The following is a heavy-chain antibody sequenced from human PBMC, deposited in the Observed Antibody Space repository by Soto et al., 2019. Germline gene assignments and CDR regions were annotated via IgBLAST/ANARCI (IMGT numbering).Heavy chain of an antibody. J-gene: IGHJ6*02. CDR3: ARYSNNWFQTEGMDV. CDR2: IDTSGNT. V-gene: IGHV4-4*07. D-gene: IGHD6-13*01. CDR1: VDSITTYY. Sequence: SEPLSLTCPLSVDSITTYYWSWIRQPAGKGLEWIGRIDTSGNTNYNPSLKSRFTMSVDTSKKQFSLKLTSVTAADTAVYYCARYSNNWFQTEGMDVWGQGTTVT.